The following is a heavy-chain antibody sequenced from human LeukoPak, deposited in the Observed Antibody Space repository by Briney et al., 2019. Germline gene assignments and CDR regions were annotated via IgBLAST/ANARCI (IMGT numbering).Heavy chain of an antibody. Sequence: TSETLSLTCTVSGGSISSYYWSWIRQPPGKGLEWIGYIFDSGSTNYNPSLKSRVTISIDTSKRQFSLKLSSVTAADTAVYYCASLRVGSSFGYQYYIDVWGKGTTVTVSS. CDR3: ASLRVGSSFGYQYYIDV. D-gene: IGHD6-13*01. J-gene: IGHJ6*03. CDR2: IFDSGST. V-gene: IGHV4-59*12. CDR1: GGSISSYY.